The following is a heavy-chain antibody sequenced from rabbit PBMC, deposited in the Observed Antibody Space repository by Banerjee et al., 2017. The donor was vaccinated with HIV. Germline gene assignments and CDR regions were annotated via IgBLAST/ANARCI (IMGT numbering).Heavy chain of an antibody. CDR1: GFSFSSGYY. J-gene: IGHJ3*01. CDR2: IYTGSGST. Sequence: QSLEESGGDLVKPGASLTLTCTASGFSFSSGYYMCWVRQAPGKGLEWIACIYTGSGSTYYASWAKGRFTISKTSSTTVTLQMTSLTAADTATYFCARGLISDSLELWGQGTLVTVS. D-gene: IGHD1-1*01. CDR3: ARGLISDSLEL. V-gene: IGHV1S40*01.